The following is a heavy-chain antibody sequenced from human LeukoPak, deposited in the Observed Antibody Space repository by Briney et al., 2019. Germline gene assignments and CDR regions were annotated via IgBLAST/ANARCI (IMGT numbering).Heavy chain of an antibody. J-gene: IGHJ4*02. V-gene: IGHV4-59*08. CDR2: IYYSGST. Sequence: SETLSLTCTVSGGSISSYYWSWIRQPPGKGLEWIGYIYYSGSTNYNPSLKSRVTISVDTSKNQFSLKLSSVTAADTAVYYCARRVGTNSAFDYWGQGTLVTVSS. D-gene: IGHD2-21*02. CDR1: GGSISSYY. CDR3: ARRVGTNSAFDY.